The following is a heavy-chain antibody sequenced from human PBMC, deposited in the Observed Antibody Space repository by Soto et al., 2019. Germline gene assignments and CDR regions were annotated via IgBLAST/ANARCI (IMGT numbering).Heavy chain of an antibody. D-gene: IGHD3-10*01. V-gene: IGHV3-15*01. CDR3: IIDCRFGELFDY. Sequence: GGSLRLSCAASGFTFGNAWMRWVRQAPGKGLEWVGCIKSKTDGVSTDYSAPVKGRFTIARDDSKNTLYLQMNSLKTEVTAVYYCIIDCRFGELFDYWGQGTLVTVSS. J-gene: IGHJ4*02. CDR1: GFTFGNAW. CDR2: IKSKTDGVST.